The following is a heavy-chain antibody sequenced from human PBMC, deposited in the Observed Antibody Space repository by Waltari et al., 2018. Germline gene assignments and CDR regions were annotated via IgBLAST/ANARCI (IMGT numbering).Heavy chain of an antibody. V-gene: IGHV3-48*03. CDR2: ISRSSVAK. Sequence: EVQLVESGGTLVQPGGSLRLSCAASGFTFSSYELSWVRQAPGKGRECLSYISRSSVAKFYEAYVKGRFTMSTDNAENSVYLQMTSLTVEDTALYYCARLASISGSGRAHFFDSWGQGTLVTVSS. D-gene: IGHD3-3*02. J-gene: IGHJ4*02. CDR1: GFTFSSYE. CDR3: ARLASISGSGRAHFFDS.